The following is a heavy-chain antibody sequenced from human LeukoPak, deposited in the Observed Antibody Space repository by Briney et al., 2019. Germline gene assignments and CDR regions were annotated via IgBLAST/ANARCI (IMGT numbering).Heavy chain of an antibody. CDR2: IYYSGST. CDR3: ARDGILPLDY. V-gene: IGHV4-59*01. CDR1: GGSISSYY. J-gene: IGHJ4*02. Sequence: SETLSLTCTVSGGSISSYYWSWIRQPPGKELEWIGYIYYSGSTNYNPSLKSRVTISVDTSKNQFSLKLSSVTAADTAVYYCARDGILPLDYWGQGTLVTVSS. D-gene: IGHD3-9*01.